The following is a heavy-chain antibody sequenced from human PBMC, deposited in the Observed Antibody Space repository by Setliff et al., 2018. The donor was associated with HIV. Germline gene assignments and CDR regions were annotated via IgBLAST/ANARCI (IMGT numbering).Heavy chain of an antibody. CDR3: ARALAVAATWFDP. D-gene: IGHD6-19*01. Sequence: GASVKVSCKASGGTFRNNPINWVRQAPGQGLEWMGGIIPVYGTANYAQKFQGRVTITADDSTNTAYMELRSLRSEDTAVYFCARALAVAATWFDPWGQGTLVTVSS. CDR2: IIPVYGTA. CDR1: GGTFRNNP. J-gene: IGHJ5*02. V-gene: IGHV1-69*13.